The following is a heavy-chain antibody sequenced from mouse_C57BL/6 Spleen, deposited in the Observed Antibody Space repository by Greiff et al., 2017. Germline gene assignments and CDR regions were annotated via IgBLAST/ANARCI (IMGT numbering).Heavy chain of an antibody. CDR2: IDPSDSYT. CDR1: GYTFTSYW. J-gene: IGHJ4*01. V-gene: IGHV1-59*01. D-gene: IGHD3-3*01. CDR3: ARRGTGMDY. Sequence: QVQLQQPGAELVRPGTSVKLSCKASGYTFTSYWMHWVKQRPGQGLEWIGVIDPSDSYTNYNQKFKGKATLTVDTSSSTAYMQLSSLTSEDSAVYYCARRGTGMDYWGQGTSVTVSS.